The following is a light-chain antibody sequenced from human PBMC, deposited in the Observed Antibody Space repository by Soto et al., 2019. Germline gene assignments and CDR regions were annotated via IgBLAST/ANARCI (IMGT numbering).Light chain of an antibody. CDR2: LAS. CDR1: QSLQHSNGYNY. CDR3: MQGVQMPPIT. Sequence: VMTQSPLSLPVTPGEPASISCRSSQSLQHSNGYNYLDWYFQKPGQSPQLMIHLASNRASGVPVRFSGSGSGTDFTLNISSVEAEDVGLYYCMQGVQMPPITFGQGRRLEI. J-gene: IGKJ5*01. V-gene: IGKV2-28*01.